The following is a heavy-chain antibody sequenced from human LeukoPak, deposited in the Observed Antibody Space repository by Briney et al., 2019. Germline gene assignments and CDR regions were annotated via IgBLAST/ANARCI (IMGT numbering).Heavy chain of an antibody. J-gene: IGHJ5*01. CDR1: GFTFSSYW. CDR3: ARDGRYSYGYWFDS. V-gene: IGHV3-21*05. D-gene: IGHD5-18*01. CDR2: ISSSGDYT. Sequence: NPGGSLRLSCAASGFTFSSYWMSWIRQAPGQGLEWVSYISSSGDYTYYADSVKGRFTISRDNAKNSLYLQMNSLRAEDTAVYYCARDGRYSYGYWFDSWGQGTLVTVSS.